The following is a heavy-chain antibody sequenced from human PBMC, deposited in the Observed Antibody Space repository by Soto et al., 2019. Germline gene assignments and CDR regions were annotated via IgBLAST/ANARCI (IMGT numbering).Heavy chain of an antibody. V-gene: IGHV1-18*04. J-gene: IGHJ5*02. Sequence: QVQLVQSGAEVKKPGASVQVSCKASGYSFTRYGINWVRQAPGQGLEWMGWISTYNGDTNYAQKLQGRVTMTTDTSTTTAYMDLRSLTSDDTAVYFCARGDSTGSPRGWFDPWGQGTRVTVSS. D-gene: IGHD6-19*01. CDR2: ISTYNGDT. CDR3: ARGDSTGSPRGWFDP. CDR1: GYSFTRYG.